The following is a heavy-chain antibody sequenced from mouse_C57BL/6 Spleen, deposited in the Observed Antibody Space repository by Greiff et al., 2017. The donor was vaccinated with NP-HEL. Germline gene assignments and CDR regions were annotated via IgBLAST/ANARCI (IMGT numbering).Heavy chain of an antibody. CDR1: GYTFTGYW. D-gene: IGHD3-2*02. CDR2: ILPGSGST. Sequence: VQLQQSGAELMKPGASVKLSCKATGYTFTGYWIEWVKQRPGHGLEWIGEILPGSGSTNYNEKFKGKATFTADTSSNTAYMQLSSLTTEDSAIYYCAKVPLDSSGYLAWFAYWGQGTLVTVSA. J-gene: IGHJ3*01. CDR3: AKVPLDSSGYLAWFAY. V-gene: IGHV1-9*01.